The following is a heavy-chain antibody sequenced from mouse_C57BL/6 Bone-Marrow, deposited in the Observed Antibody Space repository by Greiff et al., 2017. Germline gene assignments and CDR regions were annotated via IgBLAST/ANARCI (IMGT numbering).Heavy chain of an antibody. CDR1: GYTFTSYW. J-gene: IGHJ3*01. D-gene: IGHD2-3*01. Sequence: VQLQQPGAELVRPGTSVKLSCKASGYTFTSYWMHWVKQRPGQGLEWIGVIDPSDSYTNSNQKFKGKATLTVDTSSSTAYMQLSSLTSEDSAVYYCARLWLLPPAYWGQGTLVTVSA. CDR3: ARLWLLPPAY. V-gene: IGHV1-59*01. CDR2: IDPSDSYT.